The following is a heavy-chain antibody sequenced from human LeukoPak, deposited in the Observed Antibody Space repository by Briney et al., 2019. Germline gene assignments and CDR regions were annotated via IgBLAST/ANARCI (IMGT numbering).Heavy chain of an antibody. D-gene: IGHD1-26*01. CDR3: AIQSGSHQPNWFDP. J-gene: IGHJ5*02. V-gene: IGHV4-59*08. CDR2: IYYSGST. Sequence: SETLSLTCTVSGGSISSYYWSWIRQPPGKGLEWIGYIYYSGSTNYNPSLKSRVTISVDTSKNQFSLKLSSVTAADTAVYYCAIQSGSHQPNWFDPWGQGTLVTVSS. CDR1: GGSISSYY.